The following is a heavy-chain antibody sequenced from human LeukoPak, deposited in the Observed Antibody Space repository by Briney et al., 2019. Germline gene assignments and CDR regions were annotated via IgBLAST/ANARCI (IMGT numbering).Heavy chain of an antibody. D-gene: IGHD3-10*01. J-gene: IGHJ4*02. Sequence: YXMNWVRPAPGKGLEWVSAISGSGGSTYYADSVKGRFTISRDNSKNTLYLQMNSLRAEDTAVYYCAKGLVWGRLGSGESFDYWGQGTLVTVSS. V-gene: IGHV3-23*01. CDR2: ISGSGGST. CDR3: AKGLVWGRLGSGESFDY. CDR1: YX.